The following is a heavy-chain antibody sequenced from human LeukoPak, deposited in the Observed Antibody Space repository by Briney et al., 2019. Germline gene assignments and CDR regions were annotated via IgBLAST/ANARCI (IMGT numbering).Heavy chain of an antibody. Sequence: PGGSLRLSRAASGFTFSSYSMNWVRQAPGRGLEWVSSISSRSSYIYYADSVRGRFTISRDNAKNSLYLQMNSLRAEDTAVYYCARERFGEKYFDYWGQGTLVTVSS. CDR2: ISSRSSYI. CDR1: GFTFSSYS. D-gene: IGHD3-10*01. CDR3: ARERFGEKYFDY. V-gene: IGHV3-21*01. J-gene: IGHJ4*02.